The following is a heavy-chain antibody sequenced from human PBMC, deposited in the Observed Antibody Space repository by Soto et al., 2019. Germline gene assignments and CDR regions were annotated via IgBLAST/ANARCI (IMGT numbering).Heavy chain of an antibody. D-gene: IGHD3-22*01. Sequence: QVQLVQSGAEVKKPGSSVKVSCKASGGTFSSYAISWVRQAPGQGLEWMGGIIPIFGTANYAQKFQGRVTITADKSTSTAYMELSSLRSEDTAVYYCARDRDYYDSSGYFNYFDYWGQGTLVTVSS. J-gene: IGHJ4*02. CDR3: ARDRDYYDSSGYFNYFDY. CDR1: GGTFSSYA. CDR2: IIPIFGTA. V-gene: IGHV1-69*06.